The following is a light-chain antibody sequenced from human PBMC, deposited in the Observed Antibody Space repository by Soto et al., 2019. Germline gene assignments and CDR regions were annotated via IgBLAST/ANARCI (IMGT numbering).Light chain of an antibody. V-gene: IGKV3-15*01. Sequence: EIVMTQSPATLSVSPGERATLSCRASQSVSYNLAWYQHKPGQAPRLLIYGPSTRATGIPARFSGSGSGTEFTLTISSLQSEDFATYYCQQYYSYPRTFGQGTKVE. CDR1: QSVSYN. J-gene: IGKJ1*01. CDR3: QQYYSYPRT. CDR2: GPS.